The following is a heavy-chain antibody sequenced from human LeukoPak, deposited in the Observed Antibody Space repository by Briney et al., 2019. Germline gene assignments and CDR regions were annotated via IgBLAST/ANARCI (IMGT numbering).Heavy chain of an antibody. Sequence: GGSLRLSCAASGFTFSSYGMHWVRQAPGKGLEWVAVISYDGSNKYYADSVKGRFTISRDNSKNTLYLQMNSLRAEDTAVYYCARARDLKYGDYEYWGQGTLVTVSS. CDR2: ISYDGSNK. CDR3: ARARDLKYGDYEY. D-gene: IGHD4-17*01. CDR1: GFTFSSYG. J-gene: IGHJ4*02. V-gene: IGHV3-30*03.